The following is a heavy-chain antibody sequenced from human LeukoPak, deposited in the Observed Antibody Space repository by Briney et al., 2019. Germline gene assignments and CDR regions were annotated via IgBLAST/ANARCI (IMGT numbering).Heavy chain of an antibody. CDR3: ARTQREYYYDSSGAIDAFDI. CDR1: GGSISSYY. D-gene: IGHD3-22*01. Sequence: SETLSLTCTVSGGSISSYYWSWIRQPAGKGLEWIGRIYTSGSTNYSPSLKSRVTMSVDTSKNQFSLKLSSVTAADTAVYYCARTQREYYYDSSGAIDAFDIWGQGTMVTVSS. V-gene: IGHV4-4*07. J-gene: IGHJ3*02. CDR2: IYTSGST.